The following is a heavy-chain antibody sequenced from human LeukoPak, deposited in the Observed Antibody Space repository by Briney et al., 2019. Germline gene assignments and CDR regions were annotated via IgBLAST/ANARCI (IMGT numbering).Heavy chain of an antibody. D-gene: IGHD1-1*01. CDR3: ARGNWNDVVGYYFDY. CDR1: GYSISSGYY. CDR2: IYHSGIT. J-gene: IGHJ4*02. Sequence: SETLSLTCTVSGYSISSGYYWGWIRQPPGKGLEWIGRIYHSGITYYNPSLKSRVTISVDTSKNQFSLKLSSVTAADTAVYYCARGNWNDVVGYYFDYWGQGTLVTVSS. V-gene: IGHV4-38-2*02.